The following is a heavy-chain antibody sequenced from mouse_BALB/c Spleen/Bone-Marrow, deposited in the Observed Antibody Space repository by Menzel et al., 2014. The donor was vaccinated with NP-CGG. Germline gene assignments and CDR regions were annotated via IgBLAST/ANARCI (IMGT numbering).Heavy chain of an antibody. CDR2: IRSKPNNHAT. V-gene: IGHV6-6*01. CDR1: GFTFSDAW. Sequence: EVQLVESGGGLVQPGGSMKLSCVASGFTFSDAWMDWVRQSPEKGLEWVAEIRSKPNNHATYYAESVKGRFIISRDNSKSSVYLQMNSLRAEDTGIYYCMDGNLFAYWGQGTLVTVSA. D-gene: IGHD2-1*01. CDR3: MDGNLFAY. J-gene: IGHJ3*01.